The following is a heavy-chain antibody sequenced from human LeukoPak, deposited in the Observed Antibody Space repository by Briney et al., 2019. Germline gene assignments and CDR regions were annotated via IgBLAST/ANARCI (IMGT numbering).Heavy chain of an antibody. CDR3: ARDTRYQLLVLDY. Sequence: SQTLSLTCAISGGSISSGGYSWSWIRQPPGKGLQWIGYIYYSGSTYYNPSLKSRVTISVDTSKNQFSLKLSSVTAADTAVYYCARDTRYQLLVLDYWGQGTLVTVSS. CDR1: GGSISSGGYS. J-gene: IGHJ4*02. CDR2: IYYSGST. V-gene: IGHV4-30-2*05. D-gene: IGHD2-2*01.